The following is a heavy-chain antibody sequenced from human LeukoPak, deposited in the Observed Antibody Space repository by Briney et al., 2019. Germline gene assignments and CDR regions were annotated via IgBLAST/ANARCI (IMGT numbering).Heavy chain of an antibody. V-gene: IGHV4-34*01. CDR1: VGSVSGYY. J-gene: IGHJ4*02. CDR3: ARENYTYSSSWYGVFDY. Sequence: SETLSLTCAVYVGSVSGYYWSWIRQPPGKGLEWIGEINDSGSTNYNPSLRSRVTMSVDTSKNQFSLKLSSVTAADTAVYYCARENYTYSSSWYGVFDYWGQGTLVTVSS. CDR2: INDSGST. D-gene: IGHD6-13*01.